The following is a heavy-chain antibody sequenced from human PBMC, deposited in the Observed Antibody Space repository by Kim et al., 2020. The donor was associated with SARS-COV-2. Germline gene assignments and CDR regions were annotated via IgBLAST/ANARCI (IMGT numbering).Heavy chain of an antibody. V-gene: IGHV4-59*13. Sequence: SETLSLTCTVSGGSISNYYWSWIRQPPGKGLEWIGYIYHSGSTHYNPSLKSRVTISIDTSKNHFSLKLNSVTAADTAVYYCARDKMAVAGNYYHYGMDVWGQGTTVTVSS. CDR1: GGSISNYY. CDR3: ARDKMAVAGNYYHYGMDV. J-gene: IGHJ6*02. CDR2: IYHSGST. D-gene: IGHD6-19*01.